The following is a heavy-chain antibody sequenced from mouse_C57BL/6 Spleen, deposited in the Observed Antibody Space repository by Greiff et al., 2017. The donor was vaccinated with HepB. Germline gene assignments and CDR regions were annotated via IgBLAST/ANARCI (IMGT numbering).Heavy chain of an antibody. V-gene: IGHV2-2*01. CDR2: IWSGGST. Sequence: VQLVESGPGLVQPSQSLSITCTVSGFSLTSYGVHWVRQSPGKGLEWLGVIWSGGSTDYNAAFISRLSISKDNSKSQVFFKMNSLQADDTAIYYCARNNGYDGLYAMDYWGQGTSVTVSS. CDR3: ARNNGYDGLYAMDY. J-gene: IGHJ4*01. D-gene: IGHD2-2*01. CDR1: GFSLTSYG.